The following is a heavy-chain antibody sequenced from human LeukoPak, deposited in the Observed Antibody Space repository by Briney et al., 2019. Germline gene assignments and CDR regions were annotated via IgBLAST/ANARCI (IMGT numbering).Heavy chain of an antibody. V-gene: IGHV4-34*01. J-gene: IGHJ4*02. CDR2: INHSGST. Sequence: SETLSLTCAVYGGSFSGYYWSWIRQPPGKGLEWIGEINHSGSTNYNPSLKSQVTISVDTSKNQFSLKLSSVTAADTAVYYCARGVVVTRGFDYWGQGTLVTVSS. D-gene: IGHD4-23*01. CDR1: GGSFSGYY. CDR3: ARGVVVTRGFDY.